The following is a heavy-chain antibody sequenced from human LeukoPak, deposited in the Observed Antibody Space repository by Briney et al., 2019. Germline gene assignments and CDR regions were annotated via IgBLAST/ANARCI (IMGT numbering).Heavy chain of an antibody. Sequence: ASVNVSCKSSGDTFTINDINWVRQATGQGLEWMGWMNPNSGNTGYAQKFQGRDTMTRNTSISTAYMELTDLRSEDTAVYYCARVTAAGTWTFDIWGQGTTVTVSS. V-gene: IGHV1-8*01. D-gene: IGHD6-13*01. CDR3: ARVTAAGTWTFDI. CDR2: MNPNSGNT. J-gene: IGHJ3*02. CDR1: GDTFTIND.